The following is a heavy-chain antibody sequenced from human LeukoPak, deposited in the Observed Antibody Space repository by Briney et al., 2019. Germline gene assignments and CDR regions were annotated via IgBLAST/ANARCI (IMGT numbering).Heavy chain of an antibody. Sequence: PSETLSLTCTVSGDSITSYYWSWLRQPPGRGLERIGSMSYSGSTNYNPSLKSRVPMSVDTTKNQFSLRLNSVTAADTAVYYCARRRAEGGSNGHYNWFDPWGQGTLVTVSS. V-gene: IGHV4-59*08. CDR2: MSYSGST. CDR1: GDSITSYY. CDR3: ARRRAEGGSNGHYNWFDP. J-gene: IGHJ5*02. D-gene: IGHD6-13*01.